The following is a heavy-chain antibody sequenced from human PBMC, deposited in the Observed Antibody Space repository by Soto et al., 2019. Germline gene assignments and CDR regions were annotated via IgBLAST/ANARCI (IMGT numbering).Heavy chain of an antibody. V-gene: IGHV3-74*01. CDR1: GFTFNTHW. Sequence: EAQLVESAGGLVQPGGSLRLSCSASGFTFNTHWMHWVRQFPGKGPVLVSRIDPDGSGTAHADFLKGRVTTSRDNDKNTRILHRINLRAEETAKYYSDGDPPGIGVDDWGQGPLISVSS. D-gene: IGHD3-3*01. CDR3: DGDPPGIGVDD. CDR2: IDPDGSGT. J-gene: IGHJ4*02.